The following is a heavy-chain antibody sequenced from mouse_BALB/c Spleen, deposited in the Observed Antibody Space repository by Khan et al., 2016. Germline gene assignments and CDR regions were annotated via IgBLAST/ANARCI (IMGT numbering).Heavy chain of an antibody. CDR1: GYTFTSYW. J-gene: IGHJ2*01. Sequence: QVQLQQSGAELAKPGASVKMSCKASGYTFTSYWMHWVKQRPGQGLEWIGYINPSTGYTEYNQKFKDKATLTADTSSSTASMQLSSLTSEDTAVNYCASYYYGSSCVDYWGQDTTLTVSS. D-gene: IGHD1-1*01. CDR2: INPSTGYT. V-gene: IGHV1-7*01. CDR3: ASYYYGSSCVDY.